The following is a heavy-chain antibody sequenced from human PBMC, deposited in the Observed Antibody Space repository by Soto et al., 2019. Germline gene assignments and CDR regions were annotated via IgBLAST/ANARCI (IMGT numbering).Heavy chain of an antibody. D-gene: IGHD3-3*01. V-gene: IGHV3-7*05. CDR3: ARDRGYYDFWSGYYSTPPPYYSDY. CDR2: IKQDGSEK. CDR1: GFTFSSYW. J-gene: IGHJ4*02. Sequence: GGSLRLSCAASGFTFSSYWMSWVRQAPGKGLEWVANIKQDGSEKYYVDSVKGRFTISRDNAKNSLYLQMNSLRAEDTAVYYCARDRGYYDFWSGYYSTPPPYYSDYWGQGTLVTASS.